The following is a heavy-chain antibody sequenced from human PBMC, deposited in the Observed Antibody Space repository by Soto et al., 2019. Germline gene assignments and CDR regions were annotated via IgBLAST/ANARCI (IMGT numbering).Heavy chain of an antibody. V-gene: IGHV3-30-3*01. J-gene: IGHJ5*02. D-gene: IGHD3-10*01. Sequence: GGSLRLSCAASGFTFSSYAMHWVRQAPGKGLEWVAVISYDGSNKYYADSVKGRFTISRDNSKNTLYLQMNSLRAEDTAVYYCARGGTKVLLWFGELLYGWFDPWGQGTLVTVSS. CDR1: GFTFSSYA. CDR3: ARGGTKVLLWFGELLYGWFDP. CDR2: ISYDGSNK.